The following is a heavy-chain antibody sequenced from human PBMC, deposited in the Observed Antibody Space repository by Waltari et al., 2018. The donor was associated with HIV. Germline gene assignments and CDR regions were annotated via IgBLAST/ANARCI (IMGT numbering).Heavy chain of an antibody. CDR2: VNPDGRRT. J-gene: IGHJ3*02. Sequence: EVQLVESGGGLVQPGGSLRLPCVHSGFIFITHWMHWVRHVPGKVLVWVSHVNPDGRRTNYADSVKGRFTISRDNAKNTVYLQMNSLRAEDTAVYYCARITPAAFDMWGQGTMVTVSS. CDR1: GFIFITHW. CDR3: ARITPAAFDM. V-gene: IGHV3-74*02. D-gene: IGHD3-10*01.